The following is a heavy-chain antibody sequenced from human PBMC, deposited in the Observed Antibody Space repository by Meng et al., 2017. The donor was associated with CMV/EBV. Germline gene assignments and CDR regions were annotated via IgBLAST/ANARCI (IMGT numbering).Heavy chain of an antibody. CDR2: ISYDGSSK. V-gene: IGHV3-30*04. CDR3: AGSYWMHLWQPFDS. J-gene: IGHJ4*02. Sequence: SGFTFSDYDMHWVRQAQGKGLEWLAVISYDGSSKYYADSVKSRFTISRDNSKRTLYLQLGSLRSDDTTFYYYAGSYWMHLWQPFDSWGQGTLVTVSS. D-gene: IGHD2-8*02. CDR1: GFTFSDYD.